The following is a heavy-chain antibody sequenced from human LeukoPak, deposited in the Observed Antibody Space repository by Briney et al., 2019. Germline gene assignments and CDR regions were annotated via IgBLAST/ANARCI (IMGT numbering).Heavy chain of an antibody. CDR1: GGTFISYA. CDR3: ARESVDYGDYFDY. J-gene: IGHJ4*02. CDR2: IIPILGIA. V-gene: IGHV1-69*04. Sequence: ASVTVSFKASGGTFISYAISWVRQAPGQGLEWMGRIIPILGIANYPQKFQGRVTNTPDKSTSTAYMELSGLRSEDTAVYFCARESVDYGDYFDYWGQGTLVTVSS. D-gene: IGHD4-17*01.